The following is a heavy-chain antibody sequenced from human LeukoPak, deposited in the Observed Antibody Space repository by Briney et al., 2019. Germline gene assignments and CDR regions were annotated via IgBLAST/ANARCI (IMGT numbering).Heavy chain of an antibody. V-gene: IGHV4-61*02. CDR1: GHSISNGNYY. J-gene: IGHJ5*02. Sequence: SDTLPLTCTVSGHSISNGNYYYTWIRQPAGKVLEWFGCLYATGSPNYNPSLKSRVTISMDASKYQFSLKLSSVTVADTAVYYCARDRGITTARGVPSWFDPWGQGTLVTVSS. CDR3: ARDRGITTARGVPSWFDP. CDR2: LYATGSP. D-gene: IGHD3-10*01.